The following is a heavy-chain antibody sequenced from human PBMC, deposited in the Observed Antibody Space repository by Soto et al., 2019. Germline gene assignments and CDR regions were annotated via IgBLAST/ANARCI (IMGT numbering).Heavy chain of an antibody. CDR1: GFTFSSYW. V-gene: IGHV3-74*01. CDR2: IYTDGSRT. D-gene: IGHD3-10*01. Sequence: EMQLVESGGGLVQPGGSLRLSCEASGFTFSSYWMHWVRQSPGKGLEWVSRIYTDGSRTSYADSVKGRFTISRDNARDTLYLQVSSLRAEDTAVYFCARGIRNYYGSDYWGQGTLVTVSS. J-gene: IGHJ4*02. CDR3: ARGIRNYYGSDY.